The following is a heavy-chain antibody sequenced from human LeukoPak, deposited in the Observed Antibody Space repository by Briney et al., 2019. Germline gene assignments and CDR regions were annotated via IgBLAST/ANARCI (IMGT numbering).Heavy chain of an antibody. V-gene: IGHV4-34*01. Sequence: PSETLSLTCAVYGGSFSGYYWSWIRQPPGKGLEWIGEINHSGSTNYNPSLKSRVTISVDTSKNQFSLKLSSVTAADTAVYYCARPSFPYYYGSGSYRRGPDSYNWFDPWGQGTLVTVSS. CDR1: GGSFSGYY. CDR3: ARPSFPYYYGSGSYRRGPDSYNWFDP. D-gene: IGHD3-10*01. CDR2: INHSGST. J-gene: IGHJ5*02.